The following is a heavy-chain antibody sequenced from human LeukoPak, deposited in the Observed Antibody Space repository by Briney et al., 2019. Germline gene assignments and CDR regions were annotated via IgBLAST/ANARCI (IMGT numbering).Heavy chain of an antibody. Sequence: GGSLRLSCTTSGFTFSDYAMTWVRQAPGKGLEWVSIITGSGLTTYYAESVKGRFTISRDNSKNTLYLQMPSLRAEDTAIYYCVKVEASDVWSSCDSWGQGTLVTVSS. J-gene: IGHJ5*01. CDR1: GFTFSDYA. CDR3: VKVEASDVWSSCDS. CDR2: ITGSGLTT. D-gene: IGHD3-3*01. V-gene: IGHV3-23*01.